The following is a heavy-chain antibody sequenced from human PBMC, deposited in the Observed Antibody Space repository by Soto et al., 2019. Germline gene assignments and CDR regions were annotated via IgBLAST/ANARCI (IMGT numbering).Heavy chain of an antibody. CDR1: GFTFSSYA. CDR2: MSYDGSNK. V-gene: IGHV3-30-3*01. J-gene: IGHJ4*02. D-gene: IGHD5-18*01. CDR3: ARAEDTAMVTFDY. Sequence: QVQLVESGGGVVQPGRSLRLSCAASGFTFSSYAMHWVRQAPGKGLEWVAVMSYDGSNKYYADSVKGRFTISRDNSKNTLYLQMNSLRAEDTAVYYCARAEDTAMVTFDYWGQGTLVTVSS.